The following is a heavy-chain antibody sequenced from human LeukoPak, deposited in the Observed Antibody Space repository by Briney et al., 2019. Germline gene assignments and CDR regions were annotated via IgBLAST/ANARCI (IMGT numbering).Heavy chain of an antibody. V-gene: IGHV3-23*01. CDR3: AKDSGDTVVVPAAEIDY. Sequence: GGSLRLSCAASGFTFSSYAMSWVRQAPGKGLEWVSAISGSGGSTYYADSVKGRFTISRDNSKNTLYLQMNSLRAEDTAVYYCAKDSGDTVVVPAAEIDYWGQGTLVTVSS. CDR1: GFTFSSYA. CDR2: ISGSGGST. D-gene: IGHD2-2*01. J-gene: IGHJ4*02.